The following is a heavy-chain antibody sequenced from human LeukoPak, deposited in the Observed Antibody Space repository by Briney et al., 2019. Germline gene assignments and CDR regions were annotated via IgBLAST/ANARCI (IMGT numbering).Heavy chain of an antibody. J-gene: IGHJ2*01. D-gene: IGHD3-3*01. V-gene: IGHV4-59*01. CDR2: IYYSGST. CDR1: GGSISSYY. CDR3: ARRDGGPDWYFDL. Sequence: SETLSLTCTVSGGSISSYYWSWIRQPPGKGLEWIGYIYYSGSTNYNPSLKSRVTISLGASKNQFSLKLNSVTAADTAVYYCARRDGGPDWYFDLWGRGTLVTVSS.